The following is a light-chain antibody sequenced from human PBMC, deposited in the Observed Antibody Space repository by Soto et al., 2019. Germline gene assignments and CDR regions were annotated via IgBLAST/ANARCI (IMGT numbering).Light chain of an antibody. Sequence: EIVMTQSPATLSVSPGERATLSCRASQSVFSSLAWYQQRPGQAPRLLIYGSATRATGIPDRFSGSGSGTEFTLTTSSPQSEDSAVYYCQQYHSWPAFGQGPKVKIK. V-gene: IGKV3-15*01. CDR3: QQYHSWPA. CDR1: QSVFSS. CDR2: GSA. J-gene: IGKJ1*01.